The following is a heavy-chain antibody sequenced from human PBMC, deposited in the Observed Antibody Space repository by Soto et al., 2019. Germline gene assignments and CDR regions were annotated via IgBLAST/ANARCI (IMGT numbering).Heavy chain of an antibody. J-gene: IGHJ4*02. CDR3: ASVYGTNSGFDY. D-gene: IGHD1-1*01. V-gene: IGHV4-59*01. Sequence: SETLSLTCTVSGAPMNRYYWSWIRQPPGKALEWIGYVFNSETSKYNPSLRSRIAMSVDRSKNQFSLTMTSLTAADTAVYFCASVYGTNSGFDYWGQGALVTVSP. CDR1: GAPMNRYY. CDR2: VFNSETS.